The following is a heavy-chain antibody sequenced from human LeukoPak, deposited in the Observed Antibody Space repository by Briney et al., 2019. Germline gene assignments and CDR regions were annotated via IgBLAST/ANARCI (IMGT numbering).Heavy chain of an antibody. D-gene: IGHD4-17*01. CDR1: GGSISSGGYS. CDR2: IYHGGST. CDR3: AREYGDAVDY. Sequence: KTSETLSLTCAVSGGSISSGGYSWSWIRQPPGKGLEWIGYIYHGGSTYYNPSLKSRVTISVDRSKNQFSLKLSSVTAADTAVYYCAREYGDAVDYWGQGTLVTVSS. J-gene: IGHJ4*02. V-gene: IGHV4-30-2*01.